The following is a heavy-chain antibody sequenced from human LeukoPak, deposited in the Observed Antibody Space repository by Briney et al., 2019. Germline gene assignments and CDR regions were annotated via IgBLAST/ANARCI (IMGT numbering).Heavy chain of an antibody. CDR3: ARYYDSSGYYYDKGNYYGMDV. V-gene: IGHV4-31*03. CDR1: GGSISSGGYY. J-gene: IGHJ6*02. D-gene: IGHD3-22*01. Sequence: PSQTLSLTCTVSGGSISSGGYYWSWIRQHPGKGLEWIGYIYYSGSTYYNPSLKSRVTISVDTSKNQFSLKLSSVTAVDTAVYYCARYYDSSGYYYDKGNYYGMDVWGQGTTVTVSS. CDR2: IYYSGST.